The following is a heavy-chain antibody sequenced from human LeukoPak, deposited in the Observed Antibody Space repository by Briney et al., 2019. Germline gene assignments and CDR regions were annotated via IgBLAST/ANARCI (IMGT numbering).Heavy chain of an antibody. J-gene: IGHJ4*02. CDR3: AKGYQIYYYDSSGLGY. Sequence: PGGSLRLSCAASGFTFSSYAMSWVRQAPGKGLEWVSAISGSGGSTYYADSVKGRFTISRGNSKNTLYLQMNSLRAEDTAVYYCAKGYQIYYYDSSGLGYWGQGTLVTVSS. D-gene: IGHD3-22*01. CDR2: ISGSGGST. CDR1: GFTFSSYA. V-gene: IGHV3-23*01.